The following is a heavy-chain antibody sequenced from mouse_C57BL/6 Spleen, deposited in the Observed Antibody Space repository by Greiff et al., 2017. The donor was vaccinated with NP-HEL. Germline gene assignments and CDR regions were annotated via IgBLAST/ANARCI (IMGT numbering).Heavy chain of an antibody. CDR1: GYTFTSYW. V-gene: IGHV1-61*01. D-gene: IGHD1-1*01. J-gene: IGHJ2*01. Sequence: QVQLQQPGAELVRPGSSVKLSCKASGYTFTSYWMDWVKQRPGQGLEWIGNIYPSDSETHYNQKFKDKATLTVDKSASTAYMQLSSLTSEDSAVYYCARWEAYGSSFLFDYGGQGTTLTVSS. CDR3: ARWEAYGSSFLFDY. CDR2: IYPSDSET.